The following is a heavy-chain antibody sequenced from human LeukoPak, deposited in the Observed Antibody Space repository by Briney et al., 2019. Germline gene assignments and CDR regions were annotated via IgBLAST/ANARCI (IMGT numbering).Heavy chain of an antibody. D-gene: IGHD2-2*01. Sequence: SVKVSCKASGGSFSNYAISWVRQAPGQGLEWMGNLIPIFGTPRYAQNFQGRVTITADEYTPTAYLELSGVRSDYTAVYFCARVLGLGAVPAEMGHGMDVWGQGTTVIVSS. V-gene: IGHV1-69*13. J-gene: IGHJ6*02. CDR2: LIPIFGTP. CDR1: GGSFSNYA. CDR3: ARVLGLGAVPAEMGHGMDV.